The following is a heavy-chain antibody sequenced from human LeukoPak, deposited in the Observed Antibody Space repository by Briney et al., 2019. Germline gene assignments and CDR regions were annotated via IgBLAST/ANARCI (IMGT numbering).Heavy chain of an antibody. J-gene: IGHJ4*02. D-gene: IGHD2-2*01. CDR1: GFTFSSYS. CDR3: AREMRSSASGYFDY. CDR2: ISSDGTSK. Sequence: GGSLRLSFAASGFTFSSYSIHWVRQAPGKGLEWVALISSDGTSKYYADSVKGRFTISRDNSKNTLYLQMNSLRADDTAVYYCAREMRSSASGYFDYWGQGTLVTVSS. V-gene: IGHV3-30*04.